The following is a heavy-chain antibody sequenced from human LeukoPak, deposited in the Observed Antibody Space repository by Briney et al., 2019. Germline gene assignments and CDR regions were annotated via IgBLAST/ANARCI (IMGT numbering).Heavy chain of an antibody. CDR3: AKDRFQFNAFDL. D-gene: IGHD3-10*01. CDR1: GFIFRDFG. Sequence: GGSLRLSCAASGFIFRDFGMHWVRQAPGRGLEWLTFIRTDGTNQYYADSVKGRFTVSRDNSKDTMFLQMNNVRPDDTATYYCAKDRFQFNAFDLWGQGKFVTVSS. V-gene: IGHV3-30*02. J-gene: IGHJ3*01. CDR2: IRTDGTNQ.